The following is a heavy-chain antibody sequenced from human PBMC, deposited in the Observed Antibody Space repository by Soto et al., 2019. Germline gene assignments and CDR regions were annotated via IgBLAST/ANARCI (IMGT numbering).Heavy chain of an antibody. CDR3: QGGDF. CDR2: INDSGST. D-gene: IGHD3-16*01. V-gene: IGHV4-34*01. J-gene: IGHJ4*02. Sequence: ETISLTCAVSGGSFRGYFWSWIRQSPDKGLEWIGEINDSGSTYYNPSFKSRLTISVDTSKSQISLTLTSVTAAGSAVYYCQGGDFWGQGTRVTVSS. CDR1: GGSFRGYF.